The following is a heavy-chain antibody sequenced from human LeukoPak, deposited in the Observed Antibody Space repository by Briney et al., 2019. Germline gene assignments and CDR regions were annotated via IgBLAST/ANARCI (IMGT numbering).Heavy chain of an antibody. CDR3: ARDGYSGSYYAFDI. CDR2: KFPMFGIA. J-gene: IGHJ3*02. Sequence: ASVRDSSKPSGGTSRGFAISWGPQALEQGLGWRGRKFPMFGIANYAQKFQGRVTITADKSTSTAYMELSSLRSEDTAVYYCARDGYSGSYYAFDIWGQGTMVTVSS. CDR1: GGTSRGFA. D-gene: IGHD1-26*01. V-gene: IGHV1-69*10.